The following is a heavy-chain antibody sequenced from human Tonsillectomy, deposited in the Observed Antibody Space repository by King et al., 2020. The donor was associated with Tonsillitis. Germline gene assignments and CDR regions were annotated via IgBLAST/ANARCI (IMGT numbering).Heavy chain of an antibody. V-gene: IGHV2-5*01. J-gene: IGHJ3*02. CDR2: IYWNDDK. D-gene: IGHD2-2*01. Sequence: QITLKESGPTLVKPPQTLTLTCTFSGVSLSTSGVGVGWIRQPPGQALEWLALIYWNDDKRYSPSLKSRLTITKDTSKNQVVLTMTNMDPVDTATYYCAHKPRREYQQSFGSEGNAFDIWGQGTMVTVSS. CDR1: GVSLSTSGVG. CDR3: AHKPRREYQQSFGSEGNAFDI.